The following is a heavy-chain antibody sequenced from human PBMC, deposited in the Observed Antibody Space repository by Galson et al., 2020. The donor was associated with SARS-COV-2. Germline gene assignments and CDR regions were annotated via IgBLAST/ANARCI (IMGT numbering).Heavy chain of an antibody. CDR3: VHFPTSGSRVFDN. V-gene: IGHV2-5*02. CDR1: GFSRSTSGLG. D-gene: IGHD2-15*01. J-gene: IGHJ4*02. Sequence: KMSGPTLVKPTQPLTVTCTFPGFSRSTSGLGVGWIRQPPGKALEWLALIYWENDKRYSPSLKSRLRITEDTSKNQVVLTMTNMDPVDTATYYCVHFPTSGSRVFDNWGQGTRVIVSS. CDR2: IYWENDK.